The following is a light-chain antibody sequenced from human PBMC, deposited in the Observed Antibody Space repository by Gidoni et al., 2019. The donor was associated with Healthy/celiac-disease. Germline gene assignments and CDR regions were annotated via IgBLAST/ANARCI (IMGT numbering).Light chain of an antibody. Sequence: EIVLTQSPATLSLSPGERATLSCRASQGVSSYLAWYQQKPGQAPRLLIYDASSRATGIPARFSGSGPGTDFTLTISSLEPEDFAVYYCQQRSNWPITFXXXTRLEIK. V-gene: IGKV3D-11*01. CDR3: QQRSNWPIT. CDR1: QGVSSY. CDR2: DAS. J-gene: IGKJ5*01.